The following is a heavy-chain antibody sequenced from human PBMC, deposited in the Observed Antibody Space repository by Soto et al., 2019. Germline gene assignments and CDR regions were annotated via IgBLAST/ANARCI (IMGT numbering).Heavy chain of an antibody. CDR3: AIIMTHSDSFDI. CDR2: INSNSGAT. CDR1: GYNFFRFY. D-gene: IGHD3-16*01. V-gene: IGHV1-2*04. Sequence: GPMKGSRQASGYNFFRFYINWMRQAPGQGLEWVGSINSNSGATTYAQKFQDSVAMTRDTSVSTAYMDLNRLTSDDTAIYYCAIIMTHSDSFDIWGQGTMVTVSS. J-gene: IGHJ3*02.